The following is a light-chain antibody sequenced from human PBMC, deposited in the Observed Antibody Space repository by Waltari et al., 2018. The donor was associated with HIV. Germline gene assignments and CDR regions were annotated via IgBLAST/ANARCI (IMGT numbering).Light chain of an antibody. J-gene: IGKJ1*01. V-gene: IGKV1-8*01. CDR2: GSS. Sequence: PASTGDRVNITCRASQNIGNSLAWYQHKQGSAPRLLIYGSSTLQKGVASRFSGSASGTNFTLTISCLQSEDFATFSCHQYHRYPQTFGQGTRVEMK. CDR1: QNIGNS. CDR3: HQYHRYPQT.